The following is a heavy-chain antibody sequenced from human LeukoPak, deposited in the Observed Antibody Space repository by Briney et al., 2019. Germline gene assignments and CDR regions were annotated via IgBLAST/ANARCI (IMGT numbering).Heavy chain of an antibody. D-gene: IGHD2-2*02. J-gene: IGHJ6*02. CDR2: IYYSGST. CDR3: ARTCSSTSCSTISYYYYYGMDV. CDR1: GGSMSPYH. Sequence: PSETLSLTCTVSGGSMSPYHWGWIRQPPGKGLEWTGYIYYSGSTYYNPSLKSRVTISVDTSKNQFSLKLSSVTAADTAVYYCARTCSSTSCSTISYYYYYGMDVWGQGTTVTVSS. V-gene: IGHV4-59*12.